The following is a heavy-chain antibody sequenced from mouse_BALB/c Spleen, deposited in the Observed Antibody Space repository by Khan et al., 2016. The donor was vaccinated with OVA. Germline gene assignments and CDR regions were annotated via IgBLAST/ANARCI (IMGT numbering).Heavy chain of an antibody. CDR1: GYSFTGYF. V-gene: IGHV1-20*02. CDR3: ARKNGSDFDY. D-gene: IGHD1-1*01. J-gene: IGHJ2*01. Sequence: EVQRVESGPELVKPGASVKISCKASGYSFTGYFMNWVMQSHGKSLEWIGRINPHIGETFYNPKFKDKATLTVDESSTTAHIELRSLSSEDSAVYYCARKNGSDFDYWGQGTTLTVSS. CDR2: INPHIGET.